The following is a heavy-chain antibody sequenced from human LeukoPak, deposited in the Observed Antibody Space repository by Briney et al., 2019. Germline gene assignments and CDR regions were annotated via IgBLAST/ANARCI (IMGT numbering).Heavy chain of an antibody. V-gene: IGHV4-59*01. CDR1: GASISNDY. D-gene: IGHD6-25*01. Sequence: SETLSLTCTVSGASISNDYWCWIRQPPGKGLEWLGCFYQSENTNYGPSLKSRVTISVDTSNNQVFLRLTSVTAADTAIYYCTRDGSARSLATWGQGTLVTVSS. CDR3: TRDGSARSLAT. J-gene: IGHJ5*02. CDR2: FYQSENT.